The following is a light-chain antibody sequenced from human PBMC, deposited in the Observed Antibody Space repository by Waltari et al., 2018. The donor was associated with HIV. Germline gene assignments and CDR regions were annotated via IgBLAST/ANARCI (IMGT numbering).Light chain of an antibody. Sequence: QSALTQPPSASGSPGPSVTISCTGTSSDVGGDNYVSWYQQHPGKAPKLMLYEVSKRPSGVPDRFSGSKSGNTASLTVSGLQAEDEADYYCSSYAGSNTDVVFGGGTKLTVL. J-gene: IGLJ2*01. CDR2: EVS. CDR3: SSYAGSNTDVV. CDR1: SSDVGGDNY. V-gene: IGLV2-8*01.